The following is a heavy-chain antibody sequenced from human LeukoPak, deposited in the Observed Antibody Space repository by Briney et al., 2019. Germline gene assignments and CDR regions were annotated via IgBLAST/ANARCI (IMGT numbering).Heavy chain of an antibody. D-gene: IGHD3-10*01. V-gene: IGHV3-66*01. CDR2: ISPSGDT. J-gene: IGHJ4*02. CDR3: TRDTFGARDS. Sequence: GGSLRLSCAASGFSFSTYSMSWVRQAPGKGLEWVSFISPSGDTYYVDSVKGRFTISRDNAKNTLYLQMNSLRAEDTAVYYCTRDTFGARDSWGQGTLVTVSS. CDR1: GFSFSTYS.